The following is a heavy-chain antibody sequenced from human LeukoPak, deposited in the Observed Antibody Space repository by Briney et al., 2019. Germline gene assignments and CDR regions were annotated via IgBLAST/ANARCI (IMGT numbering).Heavy chain of an antibody. D-gene: IGHD3-22*01. CDR2: IYYSGST. J-gene: IGHJ4*02. CDR3: ASRKRKTPIEDY. CDR1: GGSISSSSYY. V-gene: IGHV4-39*01. Sequence: NSSETLSLTCTVSGGSISSSSYYWGWIRQPPGKGLEWIGSIYYSGSTYFNPSLKSRVTISVDTSKNQFSLKLSSVTAADTAVYYCASRKRKTPIEDYWGQGTLVTVSS.